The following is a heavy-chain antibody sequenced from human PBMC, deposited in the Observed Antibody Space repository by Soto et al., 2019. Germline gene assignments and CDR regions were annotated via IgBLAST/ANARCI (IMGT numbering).Heavy chain of an antibody. V-gene: IGHV3-74*01. J-gene: IGHJ6*02. CDR2: ISSDGSGT. Sequence: EVQLVESGGGLVQPGGSLRLSCAASGFTFSSYWMHWVRQVPGKGLVWVSRISSDGSGTSYADSVKGRFTISRDNAKNTLYLQMNSLRAEDTAVYYWAREPGAGILGVPGGMDVWGQGTTVTVSS. D-gene: IGHD2-2*01. CDR1: GFTFSSYW. CDR3: AREPGAGILGVPGGMDV.